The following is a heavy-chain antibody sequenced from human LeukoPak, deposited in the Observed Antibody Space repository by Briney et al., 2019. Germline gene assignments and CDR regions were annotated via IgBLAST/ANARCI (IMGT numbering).Heavy chain of an antibody. CDR2: IYCSGST. V-gene: IGHV4-59*01. D-gene: IGHD2-15*01. J-gene: IGHJ6*03. Sequence: SETLSLTCTVSGGSITSYYWSWIRQPPGKGVEWIGYIYCSGSTNYNPSLKSRVTISVDTSKNQFSLKLSSVTAADTAVYYCARAPRSLNCSGGSCYSVHYYYYMDVWGEGTTVTVSS. CDR3: ARAPRSLNCSGGSCYSVHYYYYMDV. CDR1: GGSITSYY.